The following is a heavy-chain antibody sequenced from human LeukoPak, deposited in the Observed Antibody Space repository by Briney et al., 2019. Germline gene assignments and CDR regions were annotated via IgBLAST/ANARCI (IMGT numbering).Heavy chain of an antibody. D-gene: IGHD3-3*01. Sequence: GGSLRLSCAASGFTFSDYYMTWIRQPPGKGLEWISYIRSSGSTLDYADSVKGRFTISRDNAKNSVSLQMNSLRAEDTAVYYRARSEKNYDFWTGEDYWGQGTLVTVSS. V-gene: IGHV3-11*04. CDR1: GFTFSDYY. CDR3: ARSEKNYDFWTGEDY. J-gene: IGHJ4*02. CDR2: IRSSGSTL.